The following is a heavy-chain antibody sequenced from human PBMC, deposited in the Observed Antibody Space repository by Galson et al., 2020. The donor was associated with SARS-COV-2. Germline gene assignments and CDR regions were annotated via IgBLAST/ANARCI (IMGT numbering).Heavy chain of an antibody. CDR3: ARQGVNMIVLVTVPGWYFDL. CDR2: VYPSGTT. Sequence: SETLSLTCTVSGYSVSTTNYWGWVRQPPGRGLEWLGSVYPSGTTYYNPSLKRRVTISVDTSKNQFSLRLDSVTAADMALYYCARQGVNMIVLVTVPGWYFDLWGRGTLVTVSS. CDR1: GYSVSTTNY. D-gene: IGHD3-22*01. J-gene: IGHJ2*01. V-gene: IGHV4-38-2*02.